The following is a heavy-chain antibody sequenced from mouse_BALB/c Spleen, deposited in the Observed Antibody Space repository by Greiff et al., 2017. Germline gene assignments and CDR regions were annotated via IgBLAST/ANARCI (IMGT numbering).Heavy chain of an antibody. CDR2: IYPGDGDT. J-gene: IGHJ1*01. CDR1: GYTFTSYW. D-gene: IGHD1-1*01. CDR3: ARGDYYGSNYWYFDV. Sequence: QVQLKQSGAELARPGASVKLSCKASGYTFTSYWMQWVKQRPGQGLEWIGAIYPGDGDTRYTQKFKGKATLTADKSSSTAYMQLSSLASEDSAVYYCARGDYYGSNYWYFDVWGAGTTVTVSS. V-gene: IGHV1-87*01.